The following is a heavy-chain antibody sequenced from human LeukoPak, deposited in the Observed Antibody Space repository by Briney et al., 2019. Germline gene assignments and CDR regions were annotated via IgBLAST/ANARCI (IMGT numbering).Heavy chain of an antibody. CDR2: FYTSGTT. CDR1: GVSISSDSYY. CDR3: ARLGSGYCGGDCYTVYFDY. Sequence: SETLSLTCTVSGVSISSDSYYWSWIRQPAGKGLEWIVRFYTSGTTNYNPSLKSRVTISVDTSKNQFSLKLRSVTAADTAMYYCARLGSGYCGGDCYTVYFDYWGQGTLVTVSS. D-gene: IGHD2-21*02. V-gene: IGHV4-61*02. J-gene: IGHJ4*02.